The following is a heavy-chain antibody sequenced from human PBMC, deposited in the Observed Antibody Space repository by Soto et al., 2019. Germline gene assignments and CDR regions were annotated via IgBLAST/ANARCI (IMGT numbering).Heavy chain of an antibody. CDR1: GFTFSDYY. Sequence: HVQLVESGGGLVKPGESLRLFCAASGFTFSDYYMIWIRQAPGKGLEWVSYISSSGSTKSYADSVKGRFTISRDNAKNSLYLQMSSLRVEDTAVYYCATYGGNSAGYYYHGVDVWGQGTTVSVSS. J-gene: IGHJ6*02. CDR2: ISSSGSTK. V-gene: IGHV3-11*01. D-gene: IGHD4-17*01. CDR3: ATYGGNSAGYYYHGVDV.